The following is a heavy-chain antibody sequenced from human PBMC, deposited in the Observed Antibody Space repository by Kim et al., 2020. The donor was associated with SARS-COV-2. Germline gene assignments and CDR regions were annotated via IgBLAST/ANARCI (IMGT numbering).Heavy chain of an antibody. CDR3: AKASGDWYFDV. V-gene: IGHV3-9*01. J-gene: IGHJ2*01. D-gene: IGHD3-10*01. Sequence: GGSLRLSCAASGFNFGDYAMHWVRQAPGKGLEWVSGIAWNSGTKNYVDSVKGRFTISRDNVKEYVYLQMDSLRLDDTAFYYCAKASGDWYFDVWGRATLV. CDR2: IAWNSGTK. CDR1: GFNFGDYA.